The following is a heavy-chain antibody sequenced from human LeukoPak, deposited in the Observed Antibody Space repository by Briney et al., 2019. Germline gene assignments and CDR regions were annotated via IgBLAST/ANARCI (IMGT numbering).Heavy chain of an antibody. V-gene: IGHV3-23*01. CDR1: GFTFSSYA. J-gene: IGHJ4*02. D-gene: IGHD6-19*01. Sequence: GGSLRLSCAASGFTFSSYAMSWVRQAPGKGLEWVSAISGSGGSTYYADSVMGRFTISRDNSKNTLYLQMNSLRAEDTALYYCAKLAVANNVFDYWGQGTLVTVSS. CDR2: ISGSGGST. CDR3: AKLAVANNVFDY.